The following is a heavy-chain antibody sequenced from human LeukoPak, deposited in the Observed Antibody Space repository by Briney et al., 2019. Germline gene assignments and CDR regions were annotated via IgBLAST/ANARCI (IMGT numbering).Heavy chain of an antibody. D-gene: IGHD6-13*01. V-gene: IGHV4-34*01. Sequence: PSETLSLTCAVYGGSFSGYYWSWIRQPPGKGLEWSGEINHSGSTNYNPSLKSRVTISVDTSKKQFSLKLSSVTAADTAVYYCARGWAAAVYYYMDVWGKGTTVTVSS. CDR1: GGSFSGYY. CDR3: ARGWAAAVYYYMDV. CDR2: INHSGST. J-gene: IGHJ6*03.